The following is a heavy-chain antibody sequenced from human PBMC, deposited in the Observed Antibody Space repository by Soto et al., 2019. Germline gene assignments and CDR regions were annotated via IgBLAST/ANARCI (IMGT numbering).Heavy chain of an antibody. CDR3: ARWRYSYGCDY. CDR1: GGSISSYY. Sequence: PSETLSLTCTVSGGSISSYYWSWIRQPPGKGLEWIGYIYYSGSTNYNPSLKSRVTISVDTSKNQFSLKLSSVTAADTAVYYCARWRYSYGCDYWGQGTLVTVSS. V-gene: IGHV4-59*01. J-gene: IGHJ4*02. CDR2: IYYSGST. D-gene: IGHD5-18*01.